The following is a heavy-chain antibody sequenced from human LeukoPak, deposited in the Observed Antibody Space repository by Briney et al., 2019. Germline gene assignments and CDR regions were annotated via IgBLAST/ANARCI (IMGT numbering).Heavy chain of an antibody. CDR2: IYYSGST. V-gene: IGHV4-39*06. D-gene: IGHD3-10*01. CDR3: ARVRWPTTGDKEVRGVITGGLYMDV. J-gene: IGHJ6*03. Sequence: GSLRLSCAASGFTFSSYSMNWVRQAPGKGLEWIGSIYYSGSTYYNPSLKSRVTISVDTSKNQFPLKLTSAPAAGTAVYYCARVRWPTTGDKEVRGVITGGLYMDVWGKGTTVTISS. CDR1: GFTFSSYS.